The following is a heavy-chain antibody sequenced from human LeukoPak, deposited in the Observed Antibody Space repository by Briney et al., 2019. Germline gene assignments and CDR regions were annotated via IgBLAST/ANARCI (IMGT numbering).Heavy chain of an antibody. CDR2: ISSSSSYI. V-gene: IGHV3-21*01. J-gene: IGHJ4*02. CDR3: ARYSGRTSSFDY. CDR1: GFTFSNYN. D-gene: IGHD1-26*01. Sequence: GGSLRLSRAASGFTFSNYNMSWVRQAPGKGLEWVSSISSSSSYIYYADSVKGRFTISRDNAKNALYLQMNSLRAEDTAVYYCARYSGRTSSFDYWGQGTLVTVSS.